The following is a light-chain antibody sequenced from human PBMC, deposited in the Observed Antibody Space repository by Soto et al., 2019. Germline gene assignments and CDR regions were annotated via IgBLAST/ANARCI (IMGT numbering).Light chain of an antibody. Sequence: QSALTQPASGSGSPGQSIAISCTGTSSDVGGYNYVSWYQLHPDKAPKLIIYDVSNRPSGVSNRFSGSKSGNTASLTISGLQPEDEADYYCSSYTSSITRVFGTGTKVTVL. CDR3: SSYTSSITRV. V-gene: IGLV2-14*01. CDR1: SSDVGGYNY. J-gene: IGLJ1*01. CDR2: DVS.